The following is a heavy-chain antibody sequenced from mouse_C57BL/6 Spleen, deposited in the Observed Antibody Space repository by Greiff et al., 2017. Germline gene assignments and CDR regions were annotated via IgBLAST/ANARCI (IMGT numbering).Heavy chain of an antibody. V-gene: IGHV1-52*01. CDR1: GYTFTSYW. D-gene: IGHD2-2*01. Sequence: QVQLQQPGAELVRPGSSVKLSCKASGYTFTSYWMHWVKQRPIQGLEWIGNIDPSDSDTHYNQKFKDKATLTVDKSSSTAYMQLSSLTSEDSAVYYCARDWVTTGFYAMDYWGQGTSVTVSS. CDR3: ARDWVTTGFYAMDY. CDR2: IDPSDSDT. J-gene: IGHJ4*01.